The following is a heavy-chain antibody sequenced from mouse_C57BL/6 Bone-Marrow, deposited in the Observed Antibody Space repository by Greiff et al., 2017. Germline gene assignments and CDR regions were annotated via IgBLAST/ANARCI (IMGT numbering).Heavy chain of an antibody. CDR2: IDPSDSYT. D-gene: IGHD2-3*01. CDR1: GYTFTSYW. Sequence: VQLQQPGAELVRPGTSVKLSCKASGYTFTSYWMHWVKQRPGQGLEWIGVIDPSDSYTNYNQKFKGKATLTVDTSSSTAYMQLSSLTSEDSAVYYCARVLGWVLRGFDYWGQGTTLTVSS. J-gene: IGHJ2*01. V-gene: IGHV1-59*01. CDR3: ARVLGWVLRGFDY.